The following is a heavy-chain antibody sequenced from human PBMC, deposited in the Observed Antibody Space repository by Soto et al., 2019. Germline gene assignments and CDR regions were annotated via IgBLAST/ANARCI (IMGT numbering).Heavy chain of an antibody. CDR1: GYKFTTYF. CDR3: VRGYCTTSPCSGDFQF. V-gene: IGHV1-46*01. CDR2: IHPSGDT. Sequence: ASVKVSFKASGYKFTTYFIHWLRQAPGQGLEWMGMIHPSGDTGYAQKFRGRVTMTIDTSTTTAYMELRNLTSEDTAVYFSVRGYCTTSPCSGDFQFWGQGTLVTVSS. D-gene: IGHD2-15*01. J-gene: IGHJ1*01.